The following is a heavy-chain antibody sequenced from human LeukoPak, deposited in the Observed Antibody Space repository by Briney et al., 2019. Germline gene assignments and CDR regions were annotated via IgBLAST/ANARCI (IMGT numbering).Heavy chain of an antibody. CDR2: INHSGST. V-gene: IGHV4-34*01. D-gene: IGHD3-10*01. Sequence: SETLSLTCTVSGGSISSYYWSWIRQPPGKGLEWIGEINHSGSTNYNPSLKSRVTISVDTSKNQFSLKLSSVTAADTAVYYCARRRKYYYGSGSFEYYFDYWGQGTLVTVSS. CDR3: ARRRKYYYGSGSFEYYFDY. J-gene: IGHJ4*02. CDR1: GGSISSYY.